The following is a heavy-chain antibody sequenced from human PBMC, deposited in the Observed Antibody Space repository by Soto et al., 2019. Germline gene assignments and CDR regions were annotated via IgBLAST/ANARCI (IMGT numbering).Heavy chain of an antibody. CDR2: IYYSGST. CDR1: GGSISSYY. D-gene: IGHD2-8*02. CDR3: ASVGVWRGTEADY. Sequence: SETLSLTCTFSGGSISSYYWSWIRQPPGKGLEWIGYIYYSGSTNYSPSLKSRVTISVDTSKNQFSLKLSSVTAADTAVYYCASVGVWRGTEADYWGQGTLVTGSS. J-gene: IGHJ4*02. V-gene: IGHV4-59*01.